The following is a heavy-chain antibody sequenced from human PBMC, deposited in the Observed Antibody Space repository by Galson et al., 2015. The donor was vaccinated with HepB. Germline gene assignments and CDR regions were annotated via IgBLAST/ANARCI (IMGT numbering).Heavy chain of an antibody. CDR1: GFTFSSYA. D-gene: IGHD3-22*01. CDR2: IDGSGGST. Sequence: SLRLSCAASGFTFSSYAMSWVRQAPGKGLEWVSAIDGSGGSTYYADSVQGRFTISRDNSENTLYLQMNSLRAEDTAVYYCAKGDYYDSTDLDYWGQGTLVTVSS. V-gene: IGHV3-23*01. CDR3: AKGDYYDSTDLDY. J-gene: IGHJ4*02.